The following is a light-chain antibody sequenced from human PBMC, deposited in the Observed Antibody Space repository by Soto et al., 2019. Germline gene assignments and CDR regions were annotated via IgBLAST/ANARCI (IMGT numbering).Light chain of an antibody. J-gene: IGKJ1*01. CDR3: HHCYTYWA. Sequence: DIQMTQSPSTLSASLGDRATFTCRASRSIVNRVAWYHQKPWQAPTLLIYDASTLETAVPSRFSGGRSATESALTISSLQSDDNATQYFHHCYTYWAFGEGTRVEVE. CDR2: DAS. CDR1: RSIVNR. V-gene: IGKV1-5*01.